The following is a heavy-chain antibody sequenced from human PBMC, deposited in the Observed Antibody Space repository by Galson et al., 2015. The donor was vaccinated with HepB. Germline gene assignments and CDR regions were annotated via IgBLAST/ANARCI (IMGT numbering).Heavy chain of an antibody. J-gene: IGHJ6*03. V-gene: IGHV3-23*01. D-gene: IGHD3-10*01. CDR3: AKNREEYSYHYMEV. Sequence: SLILSCAASGFTFSSYAMSWVRQAPVKGLEWVSNILGSGYTTHYADSVKCRFTISRDNSKNTLFLQMSSLRAEDTAVYYCAKNREEYSYHYMEVWGNGAPVTVSS. CDR1: GFTFSSYA. CDR2: ILGSGYTT.